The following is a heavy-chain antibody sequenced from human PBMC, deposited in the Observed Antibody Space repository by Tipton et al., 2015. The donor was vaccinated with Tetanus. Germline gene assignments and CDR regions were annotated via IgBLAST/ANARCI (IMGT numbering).Heavy chain of an antibody. Sequence: QSGPEVKKPGASVKVSCKASGYTFTSYDINWVRQATGQGLEWMGWMNPNSGNTGYAQKLQGRVTMTRNTSISTAYMELSSLRSEDTAVYYCARRVYDSEETRIDYWGQGTLVTVSS. CDR1: GYTFTSYD. CDR2: MNPNSGNT. D-gene: IGHD3-22*01. V-gene: IGHV1-8*01. CDR3: ARRVYDSEETRIDY. J-gene: IGHJ4*02.